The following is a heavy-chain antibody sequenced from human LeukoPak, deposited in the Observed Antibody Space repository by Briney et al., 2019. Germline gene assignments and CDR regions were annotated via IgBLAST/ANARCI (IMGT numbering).Heavy chain of an antibody. CDR1: GYSFISYW. Sequence: GESLKISCKGSGYSFISYWIGWVRQMPGKGLEWMGIIYPGDSDTRYSPSFQGQVTISADKSISTAYLQWSSLKASDTAMYYCARRGVYYDFWSGTAAYWGQGTLVTVSS. V-gene: IGHV5-51*01. D-gene: IGHD3-3*01. CDR3: ARRGVYYDFWSGTAAY. J-gene: IGHJ4*02. CDR2: IYPGDSDT.